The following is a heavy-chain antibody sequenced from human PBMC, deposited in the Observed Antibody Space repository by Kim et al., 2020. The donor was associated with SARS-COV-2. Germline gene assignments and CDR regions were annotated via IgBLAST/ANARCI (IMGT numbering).Heavy chain of an antibody. Sequence: GGSLRLSCAASGFTVNNNYMNWVRQAPGKGLEWVSIIYSGGSTYYADSVKGRFTISRDISKNTVFLQMNSLTTEDTAVYYCARSGCGGGTCYYYNGMVVWGQGTTVTVSS. CDR3: ARSGCGGGTCYYYNGMVV. CDR2: IYSGGST. J-gene: IGHJ6*02. V-gene: IGHV3-53*01. CDR1: GFTVNNNY. D-gene: IGHD2-15*01.